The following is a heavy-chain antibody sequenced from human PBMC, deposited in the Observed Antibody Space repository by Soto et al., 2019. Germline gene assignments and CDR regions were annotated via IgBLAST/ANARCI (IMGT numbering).Heavy chain of an antibody. Sequence: PSATLSLTCTVSDGSSSSNYWTWIRQPPGKGLEWIGYVYNSGSTNDDPSLKSRVTISEDTSKSQFSLKVNSMTAADTAVYYCARYRREAVAGYTLDNWGQGILVTVSS. CDR1: DGSSSSNY. CDR3: ARYRREAVAGYTLDN. V-gene: IGHV4-59*01. J-gene: IGHJ4*02. CDR2: VYNSGST. D-gene: IGHD6-13*01.